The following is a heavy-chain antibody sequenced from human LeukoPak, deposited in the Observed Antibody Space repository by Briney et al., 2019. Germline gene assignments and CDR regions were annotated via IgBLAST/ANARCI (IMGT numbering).Heavy chain of an antibody. CDR1: GYSISSGYY. D-gene: IGHD4-23*01. CDR3: ARLGGSYTPTYYYYYYMDV. CDR2: IYHSGST. Sequence: SETLSLTCTVSGYSISSGYYWGWIRQPPGKGLEWIGSIYHSGSTYYNPSLKSRVTISVDTSKNQFSLKLSSVTAADTAVYYCARLGGSYTPTYYYYYYMDVWGKGTTVTVSS. J-gene: IGHJ6*03. V-gene: IGHV4-38-2*02.